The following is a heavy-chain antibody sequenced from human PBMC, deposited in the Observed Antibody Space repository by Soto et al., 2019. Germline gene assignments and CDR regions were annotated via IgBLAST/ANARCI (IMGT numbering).Heavy chain of an antibody. J-gene: IGHJ6*02. V-gene: IGHV1-69*13. D-gene: IGHD2-8*01. CDR2: IIPIFGTA. CDR3: ARDSIPHCTNGVCYYYYYGMDV. CDR1: GGTFSSYA. Sequence: ASVKVSCKASGGTFSSYAISWVRQAPGQGLEWMGGIIPIFGTANYAQKFQGRVTITADESTSTAYMELSSLRSEDTAVYYCARDSIPHCTNGVCYYYYYGMDVWGQGTTVTVSS.